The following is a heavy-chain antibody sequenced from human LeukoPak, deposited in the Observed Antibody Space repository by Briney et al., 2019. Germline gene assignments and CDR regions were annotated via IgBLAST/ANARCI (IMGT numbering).Heavy chain of an antibody. CDR3: ARASEYSSSPPDY. CDR2: IYHSGST. V-gene: IGHV4-38-2*01. J-gene: IGHJ4*02. Sequence: PSETLSLTCAVSGYSISSGYYWGLIRQPPGKGLEWIGSIYHSGSTYYNPSLKSRVTISVDTSRNQFSLKLSSVTAADTAVYYCARASEYSSSPPDYWGQGTLVTVSS. D-gene: IGHD6-6*01. CDR1: GYSISSGYY.